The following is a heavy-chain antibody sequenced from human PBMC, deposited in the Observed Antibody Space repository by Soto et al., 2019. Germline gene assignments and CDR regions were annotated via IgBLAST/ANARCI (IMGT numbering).Heavy chain of an antibody. Sequence: GGSLRLSCAASGFTFDDYAMHWVRQAPGKGLEWVSGISWNSGSIGYADSVKGRFTISRDNAKNSLYLQMNSLRAEDTALYYCAKDSQTATVMWGYDAFDIWGQGTMVTVSS. CDR1: GFTFDDYA. D-gene: IGHD4-17*01. J-gene: IGHJ3*02. V-gene: IGHV3-9*01. CDR3: AKDSQTATVMWGYDAFDI. CDR2: ISWNSGSI.